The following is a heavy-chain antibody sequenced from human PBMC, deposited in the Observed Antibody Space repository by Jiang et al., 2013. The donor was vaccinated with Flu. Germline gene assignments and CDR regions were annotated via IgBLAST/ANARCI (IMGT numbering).Heavy chain of an antibody. CDR3: ARGQWERYGMDV. D-gene: IGHD1-26*01. Sequence: CGAEVKKPGASVKVSCKASGYTFTSYVMHWVRQAPGQRLEWMGWINAGNGNTKYSQKFQGRVTVTRDTSASTAYMELSSLRSEDTALYYCARGQWERYGMDVWGPRDHGHRLL. CDR2: INAGNGNT. J-gene: IGHJ6*01. V-gene: IGHV1-3*01. CDR1: GYTFTSYV.